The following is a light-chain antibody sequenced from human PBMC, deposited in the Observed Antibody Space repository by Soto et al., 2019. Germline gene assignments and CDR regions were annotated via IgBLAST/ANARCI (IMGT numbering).Light chain of an antibody. CDR1: SSSIGKNY. V-gene: IGLV1-51*02. J-gene: IGLJ3*02. CDR3: GTWDSSLSAWV. CDR2: ETD. Sequence: QSVLTQPPSVSAAPGQKVTISCSGSSSSIGKNYVSWYQQLPGAAPKLLIYETDRRPSGIPDRFSGSKSGTSATLGITGLQTGDEAHYYCGTWDSSLSAWVFGGGTKLTVL.